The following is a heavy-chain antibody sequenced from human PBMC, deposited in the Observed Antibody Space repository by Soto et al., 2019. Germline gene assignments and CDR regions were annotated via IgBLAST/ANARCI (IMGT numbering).Heavy chain of an antibody. J-gene: IGHJ4*02. V-gene: IGHV1-24*01. CDR3: ATAYCSSTSCYEGNYYFDY. CDR1: GYTLTELS. CDR2: FDPEDGET. D-gene: IGHD2-2*01. Sequence: GASVKVSCKVSGYTLTELSMHWVRQAPGKGLEWMGGFDPEDGETIYAQKFQGRVTMTEDTSTDTAYMELSSLRSEDTAVYYCATAYCSSTSCYEGNYYFDYWGQGTLVTVSS.